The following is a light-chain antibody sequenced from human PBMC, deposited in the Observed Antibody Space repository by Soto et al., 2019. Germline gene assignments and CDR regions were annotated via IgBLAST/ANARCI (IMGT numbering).Light chain of an antibody. V-gene: IGKV1-39*01. CDR2: GAS. CDR1: QTIGTY. Sequence: DIQITQSPSSLSASVGDRVTITCRASQTIGTYLNWYRHKSGAAPELLIYGASNRATGIPDRFSGSGSGTDFTLTISRLEPEDFAVYYCQQYGSSGTFGQGTKV. CDR3: QQYGSSGT. J-gene: IGKJ1*01.